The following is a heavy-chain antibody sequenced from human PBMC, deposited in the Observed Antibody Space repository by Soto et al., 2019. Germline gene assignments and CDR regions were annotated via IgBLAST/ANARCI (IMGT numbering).Heavy chain of an antibody. CDR1: GGSITSSGSA. Sequence: SETLSLTCNASGGSITSSGSAWGWIRQSPGKGLEWIGTLYYSGNTYYIPSLKSRLTISVDTSKNQFSLKLSSVTAADTSVYYCARSTSGSYPPFGYWGQGTLVTVSS. CDR3: ARSTSGSYPPFGY. CDR2: LYYSGNT. V-gene: IGHV4-39*01. J-gene: IGHJ4*02. D-gene: IGHD1-26*01.